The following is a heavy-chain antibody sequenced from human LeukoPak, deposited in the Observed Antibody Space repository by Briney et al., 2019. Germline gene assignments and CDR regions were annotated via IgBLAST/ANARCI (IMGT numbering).Heavy chain of an antibody. V-gene: IGHV3-23*01. D-gene: IGHD3-10*01. J-gene: IGHJ4*02. CDR1: GFTFSSYA. CDR2: ISGSGGST. Sequence: GGSLRLSCAASGFTFSSYAMSWVRQAPGKGLEWVSAISGSGGSTYYADSVKGRFTISRDNAKNSLYLQMNSLRAEDTAVYYCARGALWFGELLIPHFDYWGQGTLVTVSS. CDR3: ARGALWFGELLIPHFDY.